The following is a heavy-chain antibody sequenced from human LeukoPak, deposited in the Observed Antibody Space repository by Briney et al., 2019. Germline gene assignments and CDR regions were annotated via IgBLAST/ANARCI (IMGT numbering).Heavy chain of an antibody. D-gene: IGHD4-17*01. CDR1: GFTFTYYG. Sequence: GGSLRLSCAASGFTFTYYGFHWVRQAPGKGLEWVAFIRFEGNEKFYADSVKGRFTISRDNSKNTLYLEMNSLRAEDTAVYYCARGGYGAHMGWGQGTLVTVSS. J-gene: IGHJ4*02. CDR2: IRFEGNEK. V-gene: IGHV3-30*02. CDR3: ARGGYGAHMG.